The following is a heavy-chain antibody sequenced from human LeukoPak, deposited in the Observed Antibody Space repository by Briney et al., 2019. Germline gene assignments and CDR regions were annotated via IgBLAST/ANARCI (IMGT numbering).Heavy chain of an antibody. Sequence: GASVKVSCKVSGYTLTELSMHWVRQAPGKGLEWVSAISGSGGSTYYADSVKGRFTISRDNSKNTLYLQMNSLRAEDTAVYYCAKEGGMITFGGVTDFDYWGQGTLVTVSS. CDR1: GYTLTELS. D-gene: IGHD3-16*01. J-gene: IGHJ4*02. CDR3: AKEGGMITFGGVTDFDY. V-gene: IGHV3-23*01. CDR2: ISGSGGST.